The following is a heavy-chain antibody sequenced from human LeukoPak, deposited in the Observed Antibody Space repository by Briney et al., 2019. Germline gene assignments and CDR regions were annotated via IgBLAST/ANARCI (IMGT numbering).Heavy chain of an antibody. CDR1: GFTFRSYT. V-gene: IGHV3-21*01. D-gene: IGHD3-10*01. Sequence: GGSLRLSCAASGFTFRSYTMNWVRQAPGRGLEWVSSISSNSAYLYYADSLRGRFTISRDNAKNSLSLQMNSLRAADTAVYYCARGRVVRGSGPSWFDPWGQGTLVTVSS. CDR2: ISSNSAYL. J-gene: IGHJ5*02. CDR3: ARGRVVRGSGPSWFDP.